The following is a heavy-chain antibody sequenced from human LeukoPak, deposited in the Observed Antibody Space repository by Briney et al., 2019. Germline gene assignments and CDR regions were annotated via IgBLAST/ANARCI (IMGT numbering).Heavy chain of an antibody. CDR1: GGSISSYY. J-gene: IGHJ4*02. V-gene: IGHV4-59*12. CDR2: IYYSGST. Sequence: SETLSLTCTVSGGSISSYYWSWIRQPPGKGLEWIGYIYYSGSTNYNPSLKSRVTISVDTSKNQFSLKLSSVTAAYTAVYYCARDDYYEGGFDYWGQGTLVTVSS. D-gene: IGHD3-22*01. CDR3: ARDDYYEGGFDY.